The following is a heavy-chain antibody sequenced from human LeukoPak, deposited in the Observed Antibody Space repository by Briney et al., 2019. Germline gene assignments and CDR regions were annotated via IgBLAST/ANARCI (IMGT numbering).Heavy chain of an antibody. CDR2: IKSKADGGST. CDR3: DADGCAGGGCFSGHY. Sequence: PGGSLRLSCAASGFTFINACMSWLRQAPGKGLEWVGRIKSKADGGSTDYAAPVKGRFTFSRDDSKNTLYLQMNSLKSEDTAVYYCDADGCAGGGCFSGHYWGQGTLVTVSS. J-gene: IGHJ4*02. D-gene: IGHD2-15*01. CDR1: GFTFINAC. V-gene: IGHV3-15*01.